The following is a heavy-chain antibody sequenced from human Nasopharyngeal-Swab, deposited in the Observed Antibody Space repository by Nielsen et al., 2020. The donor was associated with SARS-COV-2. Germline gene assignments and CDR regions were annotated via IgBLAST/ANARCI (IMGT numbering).Heavy chain of an antibody. CDR3: ARASRGWS. D-gene: IGHD6-19*01. V-gene: IGHV3-21*06. CDR2: ISPTGDYI. Sequence: GGSLRLSCAASGFTFSSYTMNWVRQAPGKGLEWVSSISPTGDYIYYAESVKGRFTISRDNAKNSLFLQMNSLRAEETAIYYCARASRGWSWGQGTLVTVSS. CDR1: GFTFSSYT. J-gene: IGHJ5*02.